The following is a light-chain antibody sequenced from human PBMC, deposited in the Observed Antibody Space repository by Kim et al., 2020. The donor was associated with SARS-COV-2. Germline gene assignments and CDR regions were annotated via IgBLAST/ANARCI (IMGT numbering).Light chain of an antibody. J-gene: IGKJ2*01. Sequence: EIVMTQSPATLSVSPGERATLSCRASQSVSSNLAWYQQKPGQAPRLLIYGASTRATGIPARFSGSGSGTEFTLTISSLQSEGFAVYYCQQYNNWYTFGQGTKLEI. CDR2: GAS. V-gene: IGKV3-15*01. CDR3: QQYNNWYT. CDR1: QSVSSN.